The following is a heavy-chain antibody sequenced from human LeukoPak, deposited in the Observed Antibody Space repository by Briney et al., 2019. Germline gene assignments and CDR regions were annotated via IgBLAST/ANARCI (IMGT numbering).Heavy chain of an antibody. CDR3: AREGWLQRELNFDY. CDR1: GFTFSSYG. CDR2: IWYDGSNK. J-gene: IGHJ4*02. Sequence: GGSLRLSCAASGFTFSSYGMHWVRQAPGKGLEWVAVIWYDGSNKYYADSVKGRFTISRDNAKNTLYLQMNSLRAEDTAVYYCAREGWLQRELNFDYWGQGTLVTVSS. V-gene: IGHV3-33*01. D-gene: IGHD5-24*01.